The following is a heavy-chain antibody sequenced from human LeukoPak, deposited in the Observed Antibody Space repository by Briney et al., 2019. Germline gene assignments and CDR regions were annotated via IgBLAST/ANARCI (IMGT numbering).Heavy chain of an antibody. Sequence: PGGSLRLSSAASGFTFSNSWMSWVRQAPGKGLEWVANIKRDGSEKHYVDSVKGRFTISRDNAKSSLFLQMNSLRAEDTAVYYCEGSAGYWGQGTLVTVSS. CDR3: EGSAGY. CDR2: IKRDGSEK. J-gene: IGHJ4*02. CDR1: GFTFSNSW. V-gene: IGHV3-7*01.